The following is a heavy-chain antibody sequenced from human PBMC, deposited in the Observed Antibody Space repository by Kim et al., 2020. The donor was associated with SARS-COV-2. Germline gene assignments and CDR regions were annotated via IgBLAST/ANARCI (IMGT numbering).Heavy chain of an antibody. V-gene: IGHV3-9*01. D-gene: IGHD3-10*01. CDR2: ISWNSGSI. Sequence: GGSLRLSCAASGFTFDDYAMHWVRQAPGKGLEWVSGISWNSGSIGYADSVKGRFTISRDNAKNSLYLQMNSLRAEDTALYYCAKEVSGSGSPYYFDYWGQGTLVTVSS. J-gene: IGHJ4*02. CDR1: GFTFDDYA. CDR3: AKEVSGSGSPYYFDY.